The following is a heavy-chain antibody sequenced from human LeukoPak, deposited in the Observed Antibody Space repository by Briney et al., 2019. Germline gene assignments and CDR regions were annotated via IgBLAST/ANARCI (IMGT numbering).Heavy chain of an antibody. D-gene: IGHD1-1*01. CDR3: ARSQLGLAGYFDY. CDR2: IYYSGST. CDR1: RGSISSYY. Sequence: PSETLSLTCPVSRGSISSYYWSWLRQPPGKGLEWIGYIYYSGSTNYNPSLKSRVTISVDTSKNQFSLKLSSVTAADTAVYYCARSQLGLAGYFDYWGQGTLVTVSS. V-gene: IGHV4-59*01. J-gene: IGHJ4*02.